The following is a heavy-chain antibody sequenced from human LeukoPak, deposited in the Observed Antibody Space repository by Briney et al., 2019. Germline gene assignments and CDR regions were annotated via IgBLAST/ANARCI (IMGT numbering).Heavy chain of an antibody. CDR3: AITHANNAFDI. V-gene: IGHV1-2*06. CDR2: INPNTGGT. CDR1: GYIFTYNY. Sequence: ASVKVSCKASGYIFTYNYIHWVRQAPGQGLEWMGRINPNTGGTNSAQNFQGRLTMTRDTSISTAYMELSRLRSDDTAMYYCAITHANNAFDIWGQGTMVTVSS. J-gene: IGHJ3*02. D-gene: IGHD2/OR15-2a*01.